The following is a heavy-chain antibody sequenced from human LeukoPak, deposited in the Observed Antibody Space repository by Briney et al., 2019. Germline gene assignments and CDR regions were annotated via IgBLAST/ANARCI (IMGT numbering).Heavy chain of an antibody. J-gene: IGHJ3*02. V-gene: IGHV3-7*01. CDR3: ARNTPGYCSSTSCYQGAFDI. CDR1: GFTFSSYW. Sequence: QTGGSLRLSCAASGFTFSSYWMGWVRQAPGKGLEWVANIKQDGSEKYYVDSVKGRFTISRDNAKNSLYLQMNSLRAEDTAVYYCARNTPGYCSSTSCYQGAFDIWGQGTMVTVSS. D-gene: IGHD2-2*01. CDR2: IKQDGSEK.